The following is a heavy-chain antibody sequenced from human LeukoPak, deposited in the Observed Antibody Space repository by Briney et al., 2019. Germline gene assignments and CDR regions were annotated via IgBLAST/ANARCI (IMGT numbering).Heavy chain of an antibody. D-gene: IGHD3-10*01. Sequence: SETLSLTCTVSGGSISSGSYYWSWIRQPAGKGLEWIGRIYTSGSTNYNPSLKSRVTISVDTSKNQFSLKLSSVTAADTAVYYCARVGETMVRGVIITKDLFDYWGQGTLVTVSS. CDR1: GGSISSGSYY. V-gene: IGHV4-61*02. CDR2: IYTSGST. CDR3: ARVGETMVRGVIITKDLFDY. J-gene: IGHJ4*02.